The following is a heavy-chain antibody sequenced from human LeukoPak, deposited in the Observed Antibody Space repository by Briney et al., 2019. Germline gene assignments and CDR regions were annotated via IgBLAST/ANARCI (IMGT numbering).Heavy chain of an antibody. J-gene: IGHJ4*02. V-gene: IGHV3-7*01. Sequence: PGGSLRLSCTASGCTFGDYAMSWVRQAPGKGLEWVANIREDGTEKNYVDSVKGRFTISRGNAKNSLFLQMSNLRDDDTAIYYCARHVGISFWGQGTLVTVSS. CDR2: IREDGTEK. CDR1: GCTFGDYA. CDR3: ARHVGISF. D-gene: IGHD7-27*01.